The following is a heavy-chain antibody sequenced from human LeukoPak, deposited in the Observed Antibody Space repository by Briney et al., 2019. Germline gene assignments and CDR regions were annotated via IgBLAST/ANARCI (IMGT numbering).Heavy chain of an antibody. CDR1: GGSLSSHY. CDR3: ARFSSGCSTSSCYLTY. CDR2: IHDTGST. J-gene: IGHJ4*02. Sequence: SETLSLTCSVSGGSLSSHYWSWIRQPPGKGLELIGHIHDTGSTFYNPSLRGRVTISLDTSNNQFSLKLTSMTAADAAVYYCARFSSGCSTSSCYLTYWGQGTLATVS. V-gene: IGHV4-59*11. D-gene: IGHD2-2*01.